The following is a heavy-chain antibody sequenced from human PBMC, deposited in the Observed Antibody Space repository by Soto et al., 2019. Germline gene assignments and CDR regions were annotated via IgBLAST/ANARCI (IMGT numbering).Heavy chain of an antibody. Sequence: ETLCLSCTVSGGSISSDYWSWIRQPPGKGLKWIGYIYYSGSTNYNPSLKSRVTISVETSKNQFSLKLSSVTAADTAVYYCARDKAVVGTESFDYWGQGTLATVSS. J-gene: IGHJ4*02. CDR3: ARDKAVVGTESFDY. CDR2: IYYSGST. CDR1: GGSISSDY. D-gene: IGHD6-19*01. V-gene: IGHV4-59*01.